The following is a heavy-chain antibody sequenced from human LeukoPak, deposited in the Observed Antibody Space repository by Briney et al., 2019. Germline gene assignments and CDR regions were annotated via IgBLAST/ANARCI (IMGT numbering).Heavy chain of an antibody. Sequence: PSQTLSLTCTVSGDSISSGSYYWSWIRQPPGKGLEWIGSIYHSGSTYYNPSLKSRVTISVDTSKNQFSLKLSSVTAADTAVYYCARQGSGWYFDLWGRGTLVTVSS. CDR1: GDSISSGSYY. CDR3: ARQGSGWYFDL. V-gene: IGHV4-39*01. CDR2: IYHSGST. J-gene: IGHJ2*01.